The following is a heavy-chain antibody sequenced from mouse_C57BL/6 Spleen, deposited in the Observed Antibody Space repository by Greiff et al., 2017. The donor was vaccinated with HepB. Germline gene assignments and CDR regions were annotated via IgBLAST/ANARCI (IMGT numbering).Heavy chain of an antibody. J-gene: IGHJ1*03. CDR2: ISYDGSN. V-gene: IGHV3-6*01. Sequence: EVQLQQSGPGLVKPSQSLSLTCSVPGYSITSGYYWNWIRQFPGNKLEWMGYISYDGSNNYNPSLKNRITITRDTSKNQFFLKLNSVTTEDTATYYCARNYYGSSYWYFDVWGTGTTVTVSS. D-gene: IGHD1-1*01. CDR3: ARNYYGSSYWYFDV. CDR1: GYSITSGYY.